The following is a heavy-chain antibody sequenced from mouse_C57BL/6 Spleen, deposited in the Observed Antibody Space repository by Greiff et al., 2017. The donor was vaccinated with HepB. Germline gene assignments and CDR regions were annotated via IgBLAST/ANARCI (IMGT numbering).Heavy chain of an antibody. CDR3: ARGENWEDY. CDR2: ISDGGSYT. D-gene: IGHD4-1*01. CDR1: GFTFSSYA. Sequence: EVQGVESGGGLVKPGGSLKLSCAASGFTFSSYAMSWVRQTPEKRLEWVATISDGGSYTYYPDNVKGRFTISRDNAKNNLYLQMSHLKSEDTAMYYCARGENWEDYWGQGTTLTVSS. J-gene: IGHJ2*01. V-gene: IGHV5-4*01.